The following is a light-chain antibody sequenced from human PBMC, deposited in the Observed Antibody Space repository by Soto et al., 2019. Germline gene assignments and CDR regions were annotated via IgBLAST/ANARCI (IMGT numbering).Light chain of an antibody. CDR2: EVS. Sequence: QSALTQPPSAAGSPGQSVTISCTGTSSDVGGYNYVSWYQQHPGKAPQLRIYEVSKRPSGVPDRFSGSKSGNTASLTVSGLKAEDEADYYCSSYAGSKNFHVFGTGTKVTVL. CDR1: SSDVGGYNY. V-gene: IGLV2-8*01. J-gene: IGLJ1*01. CDR3: SSYAGSKNFHV.